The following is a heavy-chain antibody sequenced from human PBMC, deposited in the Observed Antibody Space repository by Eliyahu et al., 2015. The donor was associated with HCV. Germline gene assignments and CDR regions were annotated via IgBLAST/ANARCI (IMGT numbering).Heavy chain of an antibody. J-gene: IGHJ4*02. D-gene: IGHD6-6*01. Sequence: QVQLVQSGAEVKKPGASVKVSCKASGYTFTGYYMHWVRQAPGQGLEWMGWINPNSGGTNYAQKFQGRVTMTRDTSISTAYMELSRLRSDDTAVYYCARVDGAARRRYYFDYWGQGTLVTVSS. CDR1: GYTFTGYY. CDR3: ARVDGAARRRYYFDY. CDR2: INPNSGGT. V-gene: IGHV1-2*02.